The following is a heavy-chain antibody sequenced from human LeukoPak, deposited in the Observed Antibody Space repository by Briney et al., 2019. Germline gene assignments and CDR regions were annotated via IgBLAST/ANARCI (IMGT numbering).Heavy chain of an antibody. Sequence: PGGSLRLSCAASGFTFSSYWMHWVRHAPGKGLVWVSRVSSDGRSTTSADSVKGRFSISRDNAKNTLYLQMNGLRTEDTAVYYCARDQLYCSGGICYFDYWGQGTLVTVSS. CDR3: ARDQLYCSGGICYFDY. D-gene: IGHD2-15*01. CDR1: GFTFSSYW. J-gene: IGHJ4*02. V-gene: IGHV3-74*03. CDR2: VSSDGRST.